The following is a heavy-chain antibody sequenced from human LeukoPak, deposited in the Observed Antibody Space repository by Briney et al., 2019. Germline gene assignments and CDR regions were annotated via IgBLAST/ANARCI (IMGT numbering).Heavy chain of an antibody. CDR1: GYTFTGYY. D-gene: IGHD3-22*01. CDR2: INPNSGGT. J-gene: IGHJ5*02. Sequence: ASVKVSCKASGYTFTGYYMHWVRQAPGQGLEWMGWINPNSGGTNYAQKFQGRVTMTRDTSISTAYMELSSLRSEDTAVYYCATADSGYYLNWFDPWGQGTLVTVSS. CDR3: ATADSGYYLNWFDP. V-gene: IGHV1-2*02.